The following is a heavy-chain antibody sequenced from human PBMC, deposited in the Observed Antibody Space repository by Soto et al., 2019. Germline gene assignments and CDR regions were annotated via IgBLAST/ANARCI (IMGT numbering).Heavy chain of an antibody. Sequence: ASVKVSCKPSAYPFTSYGISWVRQAPGQGLEWMGWISAYNGNTNYAQKLQGRVTMTTATSTSTAYKELRSMRADDTAVYYCARASGDGYIQYYFDYWG. CDR2: ISAYNGNT. CDR1: AYPFTSYG. CDR3: ARASGDGYIQYYFDY. J-gene: IGHJ4*01. D-gene: IGHD5-12*01. V-gene: IGHV1-18*01.